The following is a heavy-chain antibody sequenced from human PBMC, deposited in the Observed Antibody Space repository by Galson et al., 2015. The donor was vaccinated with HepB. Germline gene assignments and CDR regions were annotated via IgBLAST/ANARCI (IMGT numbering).Heavy chain of an antibody. CDR1: GYTFTSYA. D-gene: IGHD3-22*01. CDR3: ARAVYTDYYDSSGYSRAWYFDL. CDR2: INAGNGNT. V-gene: IGHV1-3*01. Sequence: SVKVSCKASGYTFTSYAMHWVRQAPGQRLEWMGWINAGNGNTKYSQKFQGRVTITRDTSVSTAYLQISSLKAEDTAVYYCARAVYTDYYDSSGYSRAWYFDLWGRGTLVTVSS. J-gene: IGHJ2*01.